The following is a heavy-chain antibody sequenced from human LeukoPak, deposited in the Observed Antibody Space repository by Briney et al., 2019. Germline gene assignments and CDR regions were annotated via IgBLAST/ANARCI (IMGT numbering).Heavy chain of an antibody. V-gene: IGHV4-38-2*02. D-gene: IGHD3-16*01. Sequence: PSETLSLTCTVSGYSISSGYYWGWIRQPPGKGLEWIGSIYHSGSTYYNPSLKSRVTISVDTSKNQFSLKLSSVTAADTAVYYCARGWGPDAFDIWGQGTMVTASS. J-gene: IGHJ3*02. CDR2: IYHSGST. CDR1: GYSISSGYY. CDR3: ARGWGPDAFDI.